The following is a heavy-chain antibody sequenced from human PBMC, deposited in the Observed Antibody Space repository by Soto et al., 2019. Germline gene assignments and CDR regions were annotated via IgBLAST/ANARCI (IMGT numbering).Heavy chain of an antibody. D-gene: IGHD6-13*01. CDR1: GGTFSTYD. Sequence: QVQLVQSGAEVKKPGSSVKVSCKASGGTFSTYDISWVRQAPGPVLEWMGGIISLLDIAHESEKVQGGVTNPAGESTRTFYMKLSSLRFEDTAGYYCALDAGHERGFDPWAQVTLVTVSS. CDR3: ALDAGHERGFDP. CDR2: IISLLDIA. J-gene: IGHJ5*02. V-gene: IGHV1-69*01.